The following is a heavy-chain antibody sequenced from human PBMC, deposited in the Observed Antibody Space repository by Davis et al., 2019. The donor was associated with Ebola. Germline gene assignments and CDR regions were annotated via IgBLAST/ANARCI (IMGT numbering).Heavy chain of an antibody. V-gene: IGHV3-30-3*01. Sequence: PGGSLRLSCAASGFTFSSYAMHWVRQAPGKGLEWVAVISYDGSNKYYADSVKGRFTISRDNSKNSLYLQMNSLRAEDTALYYCAKGSWFGELPSYYFDYWGQGTLVTVSS. CDR2: ISYDGSNK. D-gene: IGHD3-10*01. J-gene: IGHJ4*02. CDR1: GFTFSSYA. CDR3: AKGSWFGELPSYYFDY.